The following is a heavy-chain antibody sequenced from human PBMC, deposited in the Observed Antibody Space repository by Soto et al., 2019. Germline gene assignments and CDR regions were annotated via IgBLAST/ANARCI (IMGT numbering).Heavy chain of an antibody. J-gene: IGHJ4*02. Sequence: GACPNLVNPTQNLTLTRTFSGVSLSTSGVGVGWIRQPPGKALEWLALIYWNDDKRYSPSLKSRLTITKDTSKNQVVLTMTNMDPVDTATYYCAHSYYDSSGYFWGQGTLVTVSS. V-gene: IGHV2-5*01. CDR3: AHSYYDSSGYF. CDR2: IYWNDDK. CDR1: GVSLSTSGVG. D-gene: IGHD3-22*01.